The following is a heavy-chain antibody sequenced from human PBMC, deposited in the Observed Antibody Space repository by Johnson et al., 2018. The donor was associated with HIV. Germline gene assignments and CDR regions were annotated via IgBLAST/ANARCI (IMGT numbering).Heavy chain of an antibody. Sequence: VQLVESGGGVVQPGGSLRLSCAAFGFTFSSNYMSWVRQAPGKGLEWVSVIYSGGSTYYADSVKGRFTISRDNSKNTLYLQMGSLRAEDMAVYYCARASGEWDAFDIWGLGTRVTVSS. V-gene: IGHV3-66*01. CDR1: GFTFSSNY. CDR2: IYSGGST. D-gene: IGHD3-10*01. CDR3: ARASGEWDAFDI. J-gene: IGHJ3*02.